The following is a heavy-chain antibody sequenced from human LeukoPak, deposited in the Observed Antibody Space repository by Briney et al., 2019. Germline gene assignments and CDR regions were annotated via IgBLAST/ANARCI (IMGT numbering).Heavy chain of an antibody. CDR1: GDTLTSYD. V-gene: IGHV1-8*02. Sequence: GASVKVSCKASGDTLTSYDINWVRQATGQGLEWMGWMNPNSGNTGYAQKFQGRVTMTRDMSTSTDYMELSSLRSEDTAVYYCARDNSVGDIAWWFDPWGQGTLVTVSS. CDR3: ARDNSVGDIAWWFDP. J-gene: IGHJ5*02. CDR2: MNPNSGNT. D-gene: IGHD3-10*01.